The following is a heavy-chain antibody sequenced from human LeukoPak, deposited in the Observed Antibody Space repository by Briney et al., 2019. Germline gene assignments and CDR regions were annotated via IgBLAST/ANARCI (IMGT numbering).Heavy chain of an antibody. CDR1: GGSISSSSYY. V-gene: IGHV4-39*01. Sequence: SSETLSLTCTVSGGSISSSSYYWGWVRQPAGKGPEWIGTIFYVGDTYYNPSLKSRVTMSVDTSKNQFSLRLRSVSTADTAVYYCARSFTIFEDWYFDLWGRGTLVTVSS. CDR3: ARSFTIFEDWYFDL. D-gene: IGHD3-3*01. J-gene: IGHJ2*01. CDR2: IFYVGDT.